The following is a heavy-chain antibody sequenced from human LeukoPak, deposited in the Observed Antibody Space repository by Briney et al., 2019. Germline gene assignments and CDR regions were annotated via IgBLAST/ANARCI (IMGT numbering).Heavy chain of an antibody. Sequence: PGGSLRLSCAASGFTFSSSGMPWVRQAPGKGLEWVAVIWYDGSNKYYADSVKGRFTISRDNSKNTLYLQMNSLRAEDTAVYYCAREGYLNWFDPWGQGTLVTVSS. CDR2: IWYDGSNK. J-gene: IGHJ5*02. D-gene: IGHD6-13*01. CDR1: GFTFSSSG. V-gene: IGHV3-33*01. CDR3: AREGYLNWFDP.